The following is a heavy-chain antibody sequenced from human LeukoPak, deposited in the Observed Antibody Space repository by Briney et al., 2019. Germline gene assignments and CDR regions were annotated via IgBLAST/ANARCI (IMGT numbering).Heavy chain of an antibody. V-gene: IGHV3-48*02. CDR3: ARDPGYFES. D-gene: IGHD1-14*01. J-gene: IGHJ4*02. CDR1: GFTFSSFG. CDR2: INSGSSMI. Sequence: PGGSLRLSCAASGFTFSSFGMNWVRQAPGKGLEWVSYINSGSSMIYYADSVKGRFTISRDNAKNSLYLQMTSLRDEDTAVYYCARDPGYFESCGQGSLVTVS.